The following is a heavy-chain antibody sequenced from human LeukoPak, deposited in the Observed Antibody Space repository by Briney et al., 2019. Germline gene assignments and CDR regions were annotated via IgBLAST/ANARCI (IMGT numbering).Heavy chain of an antibody. CDR2: MNPNSGNT. J-gene: IGHJ4*02. D-gene: IGHD6-13*01. V-gene: IGHV1-8*01. Sequence: GASVKVSCKASGYTFTSYDINWVRQATGQGLEWMGWMNPNSGNTGYAQKFQGRVTMTRNTSISTAYMELSSLRSEDTAVYYCAREKQQLNTRIDYWGQGTLVTVSS. CDR1: GYTFTSYD. CDR3: AREKQQLNTRIDY.